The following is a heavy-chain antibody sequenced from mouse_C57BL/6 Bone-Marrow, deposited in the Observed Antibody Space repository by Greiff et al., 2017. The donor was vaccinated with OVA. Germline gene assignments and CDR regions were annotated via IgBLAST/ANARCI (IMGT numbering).Heavy chain of an antibody. J-gene: IGHJ1*03. Sequence: EVKLVESGGGLVKPGGSLKLSCAASGFTFSSYTMSWVRQTPEKRLEWVATISGGGGNTYYPDSVKGRFTISRDNAKNTLYLQMSSLRSEDTALYYCARRDYGSSYYWYFDVWGTGTTVTVSS. CDR2: ISGGGGNT. CDR1: GFTFSSYT. V-gene: IGHV5-9*01. D-gene: IGHD1-1*01. CDR3: ARRDYGSSYYWYFDV.